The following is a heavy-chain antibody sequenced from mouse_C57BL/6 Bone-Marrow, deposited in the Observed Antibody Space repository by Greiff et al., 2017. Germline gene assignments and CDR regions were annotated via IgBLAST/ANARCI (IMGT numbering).Heavy chain of an antibody. J-gene: IGHJ3*01. V-gene: IGHV1-7*01. CDR3: ARGLGRGFAY. CDR1: GYTFTSYW. Sequence: LVESGAELAKPGASVKLSCKASGYTFTSYWMHWVKQRPGQGLEWIGYINPSSGYTKYNQKFKDKATLTAEKSSSTAYMQLSSLTYEDSAVYYCARGLGRGFAYWGQGTLVTVSA. D-gene: IGHD4-1*01. CDR2: INPSSGYT.